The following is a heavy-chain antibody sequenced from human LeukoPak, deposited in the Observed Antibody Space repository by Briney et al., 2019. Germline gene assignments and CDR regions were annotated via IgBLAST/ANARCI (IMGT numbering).Heavy chain of an antibody. V-gene: IGHV4-61*01. CDR2: IYYTGST. CDR1: GDSVSSGSYY. J-gene: IGHJ4*02. Sequence: SETLSLTCTVSGDSVSSGSYYWSWIRQPPGKELEWIGYIYYTGSTNYNPSLKSRVTISLDTSKNQFSVKLSSVTAADTAVYYCARSRDGYNLDYWGQGTLVTVSS. D-gene: IGHD5-24*01. CDR3: ARSRDGYNLDY.